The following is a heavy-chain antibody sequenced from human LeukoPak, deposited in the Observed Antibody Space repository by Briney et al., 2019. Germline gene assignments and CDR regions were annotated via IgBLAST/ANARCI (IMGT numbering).Heavy chain of an antibody. CDR3: ARHRSSASSVFDN. CDR2: IYYSGST. Sequence: SETLSLTCTVSGGSISSYYWSWIRQPPGKGLEWIGYIYYSGSTNYNPSLKSRVTISVDTSKNQFSLKLSSVTAADTAVYYCARHRSSASSVFDNWGQGTLVTVSS. CDR1: GGSISSYY. V-gene: IGHV4-59*08. D-gene: IGHD2-2*01. J-gene: IGHJ4*02.